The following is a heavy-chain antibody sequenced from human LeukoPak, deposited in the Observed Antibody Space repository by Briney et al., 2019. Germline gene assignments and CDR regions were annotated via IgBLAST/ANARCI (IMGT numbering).Heavy chain of an antibody. CDR1: GFTFSSYA. J-gene: IGHJ3*02. D-gene: IGHD3-3*01. CDR3: ARGSVLRFLEWLPRDAFDI. CDR2: ISGSGGST. Sequence: GGSLRLSCAASGFTFSSYAMSWVRQAPGKGLEWVSAISGSGGSTYYADSVKGRFTISRDNSKNTLYLQMNSLRAEDTAVYYCARGSVLRFLEWLPRDAFDIWGQGTMVTVSS. V-gene: IGHV3-23*01.